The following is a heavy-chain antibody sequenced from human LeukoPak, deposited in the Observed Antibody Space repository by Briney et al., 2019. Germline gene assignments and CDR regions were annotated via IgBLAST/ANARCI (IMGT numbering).Heavy chain of an antibody. Sequence: SVKVSCKASGGTFSSYAISWVRQAPGQGLEWMGGIIPIFGAANYAQKFQGRVTITADESTSTAYMELSSLRSEDTAVYYCARDIGYSYGRREATITHFDYWGQGTLVTVSS. CDR1: GGTFSSYA. CDR2: IIPIFGAA. CDR3: ARDIGYSYGRREATITHFDY. J-gene: IGHJ4*02. D-gene: IGHD5-18*01. V-gene: IGHV1-69*01.